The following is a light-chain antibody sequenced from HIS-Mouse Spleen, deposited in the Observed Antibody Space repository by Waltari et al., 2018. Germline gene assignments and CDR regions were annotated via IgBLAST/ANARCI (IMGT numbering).Light chain of an antibody. CDR3: SSYTSSSTEV. CDR1: SSDVGGYNH. CDR2: DVS. V-gene: IGLV2-14*03. Sequence: QSALTQPASVSGSPGQSITIPCTGTSSDVGGYNHVPWYQQHPGKAPKLMIYDVSNRPSGVSNRFSGSKSGNTASLTISGLQAEDEADYYCSSYTSSSTEVFGGGTKLTVL. J-gene: IGLJ2*01.